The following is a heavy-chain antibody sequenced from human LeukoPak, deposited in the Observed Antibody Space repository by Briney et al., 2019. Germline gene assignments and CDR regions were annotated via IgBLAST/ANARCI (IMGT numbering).Heavy chain of an antibody. J-gene: IGHJ4*02. CDR3: ARRARPMATITYYFDY. CDR2: INPNSGGT. Sequence: ASVKVSCKASGYTFTGYYMHWVRQAPGQGLEWMGWINPNSGGTNYAQKFQGRVTMTRDMSISTAYMELSRLRSDDTAVYYCARRARPMATITYYFDYWGQGTLVTVSS. CDR1: GYTFTGYY. D-gene: IGHD5-12*01. V-gene: IGHV1-2*02.